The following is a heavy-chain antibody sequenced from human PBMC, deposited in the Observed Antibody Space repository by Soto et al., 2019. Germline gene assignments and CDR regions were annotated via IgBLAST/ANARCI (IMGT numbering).Heavy chain of an antibody. J-gene: IGHJ4*02. CDR1: GFTFSSYA. D-gene: IGHD2-15*01. V-gene: IGHV3-23*01. CDR3: ARARCSSTDCYVPDY. Sequence: PGGSLRLSCVASGFTFSSYAMSWVRQAPGKGLEWVSAISGGGGSIHYADSVKGRFTISRDNSKNTLFLQMNSLRAEDTAMYFCARARCSSTDCYVPDYWGQGTLVTVSS. CDR2: ISGGGGSI.